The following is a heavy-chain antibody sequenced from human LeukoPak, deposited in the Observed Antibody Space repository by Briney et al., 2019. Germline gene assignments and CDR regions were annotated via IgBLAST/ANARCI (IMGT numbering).Heavy chain of an antibody. V-gene: IGHV1-18*01. J-gene: IGHJ6*02. D-gene: IGHD6-13*01. CDR2: ISAYNGNT. CDR1: GYTFTSYG. CDR3: ARAPYSSSWYYYYYGMDV. Sequence: ASVKVSCKASGYTFTSYGISWVRQAPGRGLEWMGWISAYNGNTNYAQKLQGRVTMTTDTSTSTAYMELRSLRSDDTAVYYCARAPYSSSWYYYYYGMDVWGQGTTVTVSS.